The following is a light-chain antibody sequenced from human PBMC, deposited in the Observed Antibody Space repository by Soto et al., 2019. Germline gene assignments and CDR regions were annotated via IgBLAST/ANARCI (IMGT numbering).Light chain of an antibody. CDR1: SSNVGGYNF. J-gene: IGLJ3*02. Sequence: QSVLTQPASVSGSRGQSITISCTGTSSNVGGYNFVSWYRQYPGKAPQLIIYEVSNRPSTFFHRFSGSKSGNTASLTISGLQSEDEADYYCCSYAGNNALVFGGGTKLTVL. CDR2: EVS. V-gene: IGLV2-23*02. CDR3: CSYAGNNALV.